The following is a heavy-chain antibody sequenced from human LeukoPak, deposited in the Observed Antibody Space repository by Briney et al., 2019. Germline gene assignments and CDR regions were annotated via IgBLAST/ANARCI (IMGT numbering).Heavy chain of an antibody. J-gene: IGHJ4*02. CDR3: ARLFPDYGDYTCRPGFDY. CDR2: INHSGST. CDR1: GGSFSGYY. V-gene: IGHV4-34*01. D-gene: IGHD4-17*01. Sequence: SETLSLTCAVYGGSFSGYYWSWIRQPPGKGLEWIGEINHSGSTNYNPSLKSRVTISVDTSKNQFSLKLSSVTAADTAVYYCARLFPDYGDYTCRPGFDYWGQGTLVTVSS.